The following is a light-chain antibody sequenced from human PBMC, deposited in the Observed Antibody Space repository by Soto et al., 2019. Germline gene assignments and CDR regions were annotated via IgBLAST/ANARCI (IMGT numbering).Light chain of an antibody. Sequence: EIVLTQSPATLSLSPGERATLCCRASQSVSSYLAWYQQKPGQAPRLLIYDASNRATGIPARFSGSGSGTDFALTISSLEPEDFAAYYCQQRSNWPHTFGGGTRVEIK. CDR2: DAS. J-gene: IGKJ4*01. V-gene: IGKV3-11*01. CDR3: QQRSNWPHT. CDR1: QSVSSY.